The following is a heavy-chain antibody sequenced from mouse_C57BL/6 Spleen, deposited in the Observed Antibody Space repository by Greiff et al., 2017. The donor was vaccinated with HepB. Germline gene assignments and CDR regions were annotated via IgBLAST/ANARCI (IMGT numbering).Heavy chain of an antibody. CDR3: AREGLGLRYFDV. D-gene: IGHD4-1*01. CDR1: GYAFSSYW. Sequence: QVQLQQSGAELVKPGASVKISCKASGYAFSSYWMNWVKQRPGKGLEWIGQIYPGDGDTNYNGKFKGKATLTADKSSSTAYMQLSSLTSEDSAVYFCAREGLGLRYFDVWGTGTTVTVSS. CDR2: IYPGDGDT. V-gene: IGHV1-80*01. J-gene: IGHJ1*03.